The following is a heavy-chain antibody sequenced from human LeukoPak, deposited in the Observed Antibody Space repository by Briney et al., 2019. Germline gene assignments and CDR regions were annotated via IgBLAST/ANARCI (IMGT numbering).Heavy chain of an antibody. D-gene: IGHD6-13*01. CDR1: GGSFSGYY. J-gene: IGHJ5*02. Sequence: SETLSLTCAVYGGSFSGYYWSWIRQPPGKGLEWIGEINHSGSTNYNPSLKSRVTISVDTSKNQFSLKLSSVTAADTAVYYCAREGHSSSWYSGEYNWFDPWGQGTLVTVSS. CDR2: INHSGST. CDR3: AREGHSSSWYSGEYNWFDP. V-gene: IGHV4-34*01.